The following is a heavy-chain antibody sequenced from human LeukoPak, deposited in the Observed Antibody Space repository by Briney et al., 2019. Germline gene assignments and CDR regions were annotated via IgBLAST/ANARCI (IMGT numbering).Heavy chain of an antibody. CDR3: ARLGSSDI. CDR1: GYTFTGYY. Sequence: ASVKVSCKASGYTFTGYYMHWVRQAPGQGLEWMGWINPNRGGTNYAQKFHGRVTMTRDTSISTAYMQLSRLTSDDTAVYYCARLGSSDIWGQGTMVSVSS. CDR2: INPNRGGT. J-gene: IGHJ3*02. D-gene: IGHD3-16*01. V-gene: IGHV1-2*02.